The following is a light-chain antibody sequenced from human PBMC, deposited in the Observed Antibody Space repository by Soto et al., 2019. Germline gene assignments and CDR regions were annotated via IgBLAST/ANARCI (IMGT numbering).Light chain of an antibody. CDR2: KVS. CDR3: QQDNSYSST. Sequence: DIPMTQSPSTLSSSVGDRVSITCRASQSISGWLACYQQKPGKAPQLLHYKVSSLEGGVPSSFGGSGPGTDFNLTISSLQPDYVASYYCQQDNSYSSTFGQGTKVEIK. J-gene: IGKJ1*01. V-gene: IGKV1-5*03. CDR1: QSISGW.